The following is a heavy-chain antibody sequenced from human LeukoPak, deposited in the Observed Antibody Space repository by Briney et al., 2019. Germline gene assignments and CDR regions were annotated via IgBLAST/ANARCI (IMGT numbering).Heavy chain of an antibody. CDR1: GGSISSYY. V-gene: IGHV4-59*01. CDR2: IYYSGST. J-gene: IGHJ2*01. D-gene: IGHD4-11*01. CDR3: ARIGKPDYSNLYWYFDL. Sequence: PSETLSLTCTVSGGSISSYYWSWIRQPPGKGLEWIGYIYYSGSTNYNPSLKSRVTISVDTSKNQFSLKLSSVTAADTAVYYCARIGKPDYSNLYWYFDLWGRGTLVTVSS.